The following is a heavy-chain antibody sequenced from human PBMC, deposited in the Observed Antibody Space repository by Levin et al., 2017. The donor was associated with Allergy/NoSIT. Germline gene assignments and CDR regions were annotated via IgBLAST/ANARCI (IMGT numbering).Heavy chain of an antibody. Sequence: GESLKISCAASGFIFSDYYMSWIRQAPGKGLEWVSYISSSSTSYTNYADSVKGRFTISRDNAKNSLYLQMNSLRAEDTAVYYCATIIDGLARAIDYWGQGTLVTVSS. CDR3: ATIIDGLARAIDY. CDR2: ISSSSTSYT. J-gene: IGHJ4*02. CDR1: GFIFSDYY. D-gene: IGHD2/OR15-2a*01. V-gene: IGHV3-11*03.